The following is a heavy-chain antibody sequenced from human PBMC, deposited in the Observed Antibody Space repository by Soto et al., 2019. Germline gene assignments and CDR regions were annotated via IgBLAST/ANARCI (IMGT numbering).Heavy chain of an antibody. V-gene: IGHV1-18*01. CDR3: ARDRSENYYDSSGPHGAFDI. Sequence: ASVKVSCKASGYTFTSYGISWVRQAPGQGLERMGWISAYNGNTNYAQKLQGRVTMTTDTSTSTAYMELRSLRSDDTAVYYCARDRSENYYDSSGPHGAFDIWGQGTMVTVSS. D-gene: IGHD3-22*01. CDR1: GYTFTSYG. J-gene: IGHJ3*02. CDR2: ISAYNGNT.